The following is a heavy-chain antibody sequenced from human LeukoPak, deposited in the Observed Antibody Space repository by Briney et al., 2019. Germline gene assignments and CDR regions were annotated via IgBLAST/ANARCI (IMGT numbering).Heavy chain of an antibody. Sequence: HPGGSLRLSCAASGLTVTNAWMNWVRQAPGKGLEWVAMIYSGGDTYYADSVKGRFTTSRDNSKNTLYLQMNSLRAEDTAVYYCVRGGGTYHFDYWGQGTLVTVSS. D-gene: IGHD1-26*01. CDR1: GLTVTNAW. V-gene: IGHV3-53*01. CDR3: VRGGGTYHFDY. J-gene: IGHJ4*02. CDR2: IYSGGDT.